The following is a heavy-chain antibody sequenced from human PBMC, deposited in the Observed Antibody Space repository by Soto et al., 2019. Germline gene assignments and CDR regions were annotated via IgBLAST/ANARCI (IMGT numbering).Heavy chain of an antibody. V-gene: IGHV3-74*01. CDR2: IKSDGTT. J-gene: IGHJ6*02. Sequence: SRGSLRLSCAASGFSVSNYWMNWVRQAPGKGLVWVSHIKSDGTTSYADSVEGRFTVSRDDAKNTFYLQMNGLRAEDTAVYYCAKDRGEEGLKFLEWFGGMDVWGHGTTVTVSS. CDR3: AKDRGEEGLKFLEWFGGMDV. D-gene: IGHD3-3*01. CDR1: GFSVSNYW.